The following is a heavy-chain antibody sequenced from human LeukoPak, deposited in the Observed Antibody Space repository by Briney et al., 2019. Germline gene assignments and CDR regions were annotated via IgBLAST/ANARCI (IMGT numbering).Heavy chain of an antibody. Sequence: SETLSLTCAVYGGSFSGYYWSWIRQPPGKGLEWIGEINHSGSTNYNPSLKSRVTISVDTSKNQFSLKLSSVTAADTAVYYCARGQGVRGVIRRMNWFDPWGQGTLVTVSS. CDR2: INHSGST. V-gene: IGHV4-34*01. CDR3: ARGQGVRGVIRRMNWFDP. D-gene: IGHD3-10*01. CDR1: GGSFSGYY. J-gene: IGHJ5*02.